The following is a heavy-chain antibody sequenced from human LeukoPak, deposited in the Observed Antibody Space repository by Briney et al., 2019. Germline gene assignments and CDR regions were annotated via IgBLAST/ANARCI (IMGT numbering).Heavy chain of an antibody. V-gene: IGHV3-9*01. J-gene: IGHJ4*02. CDR1: GFTFDDYA. D-gene: IGHD1-26*01. CDR3: AKGYSGSYPVDY. Sequence: GRSLRLSCAAPGFTFDDYAMHWVRQAPGKGLEWVSGISWNSGSIGYADSVKGRFTISRDNAKNSLYLQMNSLRAEDTALYYCAKGYSGSYPVDYWGQGTLVTVSS. CDR2: ISWNSGSI.